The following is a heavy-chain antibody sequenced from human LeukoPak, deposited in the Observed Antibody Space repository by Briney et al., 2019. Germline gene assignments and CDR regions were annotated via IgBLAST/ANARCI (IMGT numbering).Heavy chain of an antibody. CDR1: GFSFKTFA. J-gene: IGHJ6*02. CDR2: ITGSGHDS. Sequence: GGSLRLSCAASGFSFKTFAMSWVRQAPGKGLEWVSSITGSGHDSYYADSVKGRLTISRDNSKNTLYLQMSSLRAEDTAVYYCAREWYYRIDVWGQGTTVTVSS. CDR3: AREWYYRIDV. V-gene: IGHV3-23*01.